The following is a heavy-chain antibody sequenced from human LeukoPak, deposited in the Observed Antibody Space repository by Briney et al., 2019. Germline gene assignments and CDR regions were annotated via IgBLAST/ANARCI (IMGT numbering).Heavy chain of an antibody. D-gene: IGHD3-22*01. CDR1: GGSFSGYY. CDR2: INHSGST. J-gene: IGHJ4*02. V-gene: IGHV4-34*01. Sequence: SETLSLTCAVYGGSFSGYYWSWIRQPPGKGLEWIGEINHSGSTNYNPSLKSRVTISVDTYKNQFSLKLSSVTAADTAVYYCARFSSGYYASLDYWGQGTLVTVSS. CDR3: ARFSSGYYASLDY.